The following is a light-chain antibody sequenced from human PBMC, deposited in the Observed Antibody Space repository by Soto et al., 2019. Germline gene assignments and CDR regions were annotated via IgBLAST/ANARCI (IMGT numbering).Light chain of an antibody. CDR2: GAS. CDR3: HQYGTSPWT. V-gene: IGKV3-20*01. J-gene: IGKJ1*01. Sequence: EIVLAQSPGTLSLSPGERATLSCRASQNIISNYLAWYQQKPGQAPRLIIYGASSGATGIPDRFSGSGSGTDFTLTISRLEPEDFAVYYCHQYGTSPWTFGQGTKVEIK. CDR1: QNIISNY.